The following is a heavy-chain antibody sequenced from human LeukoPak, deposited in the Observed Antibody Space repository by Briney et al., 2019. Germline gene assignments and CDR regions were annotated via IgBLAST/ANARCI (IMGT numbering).Heavy chain of an antibody. CDR3: AQTAYSGYDYPYYYYYGMDV. J-gene: IGHJ6*02. CDR1: GGTFSSYA. D-gene: IGHD5-12*01. V-gene: IGHV1-69*04. CDR2: IITILGIA. Sequence: SVKVSCTASGGTFSSYAIGWVPQAPGQRLEWMGRIITILGIANYAQKFQGRVTITADKSTSTAYMELSSLRSEDTAVHYCAQTAYSGYDYPYYYYYGMDVWGQGTTVTVSS.